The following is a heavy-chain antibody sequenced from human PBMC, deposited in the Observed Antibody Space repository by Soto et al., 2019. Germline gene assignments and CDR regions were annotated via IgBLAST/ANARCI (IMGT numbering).Heavy chain of an antibody. D-gene: IGHD6-19*01. J-gene: IGHJ5*02. Sequence: SETLSLTCTVSGGSISSYYWSWIRQPPGKGLEWIGYIYYSGSTNYNPSLKSRVTISVDTSKNQFSLKLSSVTAADTAVYYCARERGYSSGWYRNWFAPWGRGTLVTVSS. V-gene: IGHV4-59*01. CDR2: IYYSGST. CDR1: GGSISSYY. CDR3: ARERGYSSGWYRNWFAP.